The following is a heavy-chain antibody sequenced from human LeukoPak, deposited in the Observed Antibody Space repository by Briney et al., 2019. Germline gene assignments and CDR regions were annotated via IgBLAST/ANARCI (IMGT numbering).Heavy chain of an antibody. CDR1: GYTFTSYG. CDR2: ISAYNGNT. J-gene: IGHJ5*02. CDR3: ARRRAVAGVNWFDP. V-gene: IGHV1-18*01. D-gene: IGHD6-19*01. Sequence: ASVKVSCKASGYTFTSYGISWVRQAPGQGLEWMGWISAYNGNTKYAQKLQGRVTMTTDTSTSTAYMELRSLRSDDTAVYYCARRRAVAGVNWFDPWGQGTLVTVSS.